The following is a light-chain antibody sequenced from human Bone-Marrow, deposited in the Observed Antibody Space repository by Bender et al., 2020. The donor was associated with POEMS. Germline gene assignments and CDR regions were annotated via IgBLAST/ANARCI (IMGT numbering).Light chain of an antibody. CDR2: SDN. Sequence: QSVLTQPPSASGTPGQRITISCSGGSSNIGSKTVSWYQQLPGTAPKLLIYSDNQRPSGVPDRFSGSKSGTSASLAISGLQSEDEADYYCATWDDSPEEMFGGGTKLTVL. CDR1: SSNIGSKT. J-gene: IGLJ3*02. CDR3: ATWDDSPEEM. V-gene: IGLV1-44*01.